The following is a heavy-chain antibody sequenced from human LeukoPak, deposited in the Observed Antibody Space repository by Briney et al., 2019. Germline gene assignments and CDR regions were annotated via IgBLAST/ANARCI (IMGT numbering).Heavy chain of an antibody. CDR1: GFTFSSYS. CDR2: ISSSSSYI. J-gene: IGHJ5*02. V-gene: IGHV3-21*01. Sequence: GGSLRLSCAAPGFTFSSYSMNWVRQAPGKGLEWVSSISSSSSYIYYADSVKGRFTISRDNAKNSLYLQMNSLRAEDTAVYYCARDHYYDSSGYYGWFDPWGQGTLVTVSS. D-gene: IGHD3-22*01. CDR3: ARDHYYDSSGYYGWFDP.